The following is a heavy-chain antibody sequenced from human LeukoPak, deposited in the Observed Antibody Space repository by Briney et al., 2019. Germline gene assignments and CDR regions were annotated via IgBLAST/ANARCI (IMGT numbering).Heavy chain of an antibody. Sequence: GESLQISCKGSGYSFTSYWIGWVRQMPGKGLEWMGIIYPGDSDTRYSPSFQGQVTISADKSISTAYLQWSSLKASDTAMYYCARRVYYDFWSGSHGPYFDYWGQGTLVTVSS. D-gene: IGHD3-3*01. V-gene: IGHV5-51*01. CDR2: IYPGDSDT. CDR3: ARRVYYDFWSGSHGPYFDY. J-gene: IGHJ4*02. CDR1: GYSFTSYW.